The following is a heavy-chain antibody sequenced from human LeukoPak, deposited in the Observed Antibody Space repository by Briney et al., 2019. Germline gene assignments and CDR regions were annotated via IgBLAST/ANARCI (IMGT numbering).Heavy chain of an antibody. D-gene: IGHD6-13*01. V-gene: IGHV3-30*03. CDR2: ISYDGSNK. J-gene: IGHJ4*02. Sequence: PGRSLRLSCAASGFTFSGYGMHWVRQAPGKGLEWVAVISYDGSNKYYPDSVKGRLTISRDNAKNSLYLQMNSLRAEDTALYYCARGTLKAAATDFDYWGQGTLVTVSS. CDR3: ARGTLKAAATDFDY. CDR1: GFTFSGYG.